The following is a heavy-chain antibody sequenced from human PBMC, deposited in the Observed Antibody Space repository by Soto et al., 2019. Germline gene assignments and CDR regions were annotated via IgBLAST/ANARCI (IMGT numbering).Heavy chain of an antibody. D-gene: IGHD3-3*01. V-gene: IGHV3-23*01. CDR1: GFTFSSYA. Sequence: PGGSLGLSCAAAGFTFSSYAMSWVRQAPGKGLEWVSAISGSGGSTYYADSVKGRFTISRDNSKNTLYLQMNSLRAEDTAVYYCAKVGSTIFGVVHYMDVWGKGTTVTVSS. J-gene: IGHJ6*03. CDR2: ISGSGGST. CDR3: AKVGSTIFGVVHYMDV.